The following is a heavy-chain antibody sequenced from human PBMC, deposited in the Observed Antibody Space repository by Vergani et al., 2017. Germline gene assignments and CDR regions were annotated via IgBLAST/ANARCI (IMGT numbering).Heavy chain of an antibody. D-gene: IGHD5-24*01. CDR2: IYYSGST. V-gene: IGHV4-39*01. J-gene: IGHJ4*02. CDR1: GGPISSSSYY. Sequence: QLQLQESGPGLVTPSETLSLTCTVSGGPISSSSYYWGWIRQPPGQGLEWIGSIYYSGSTYYNPSLKSRVTISVDTAKNQFSQKLSSVTAAYTAVYYCAKMRGGGYIIWGQGTLVTVSS. CDR3: AKMRGGGYII.